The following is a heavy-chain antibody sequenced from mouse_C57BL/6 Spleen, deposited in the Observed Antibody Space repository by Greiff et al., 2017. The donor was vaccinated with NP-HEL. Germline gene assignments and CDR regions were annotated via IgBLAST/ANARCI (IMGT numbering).Heavy chain of an antibody. Sequence: VQLQQSGPVLVKPGASVKMSCKASGYTFTDYYMNWLKPRHGTRLEWIGVLTPSNGGTSYNQKLKGKATLTVDKSSSTAYMELNSLTSEDSAVDYCARGRQLRLPFAYWGQGTLVTVSA. J-gene: IGHJ3*01. CDR3: ARGRQLRLPFAY. D-gene: IGHD3-2*02. CDR2: LTPSNGGT. CDR1: GYTFTDYY. V-gene: IGHV1-19*01.